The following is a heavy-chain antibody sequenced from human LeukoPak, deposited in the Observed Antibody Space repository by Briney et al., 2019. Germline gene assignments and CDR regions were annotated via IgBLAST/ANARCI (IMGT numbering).Heavy chain of an antibody. CDR3: ARLLVVPAADYFDY. D-gene: IGHD2-2*01. CDR2: IYPGDSDT. V-gene: IGHV5-51*01. CDR1: GSSFTSYW. Sequence: GESLKISCKGSGSSFTSYWIGWVRQLPGKGLEWMGIIYPGDSDTRYSPSFQGQVTISADKSISTAYLQWSSLKASDTAMYYCARLLVVPAADYFDYWGQGTLVTVSS. J-gene: IGHJ4*02.